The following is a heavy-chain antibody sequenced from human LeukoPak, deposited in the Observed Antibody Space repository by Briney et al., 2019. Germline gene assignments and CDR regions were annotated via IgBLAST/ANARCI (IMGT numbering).Heavy chain of an antibody. CDR2: SYTSGGT. CDR3: ARGQWLTTVIIDY. CDR1: GGSISSGSYY. D-gene: IGHD4-17*01. J-gene: IGHJ4*02. Sequence: TASQTLSLSCTVSGGSISSGSYYWGWIRPPAGKGLEWIGRSYTSGGTNYNPSLKSRVTISVDTSKTQFSLKLSSVTAADTAVYYCARGQWLTTVIIDYWGQGTLVTVSS. V-gene: IGHV4-61*02.